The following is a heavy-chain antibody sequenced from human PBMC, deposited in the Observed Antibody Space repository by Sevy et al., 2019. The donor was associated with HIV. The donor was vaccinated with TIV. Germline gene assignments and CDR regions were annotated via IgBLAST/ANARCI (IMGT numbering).Heavy chain of an antibody. CDR2: INPNSGDT. V-gene: IGHV1-2*02. D-gene: IGHD3-16*01. J-gene: IGHJ5*02. CDR1: GYSISDYY. CDR3: AVAQHPFAWLDP. Sequence: ASVKVSCKASGYSISDYYIHWVRQAPGQGLEWMAWINPNSGDTNYAHNFRDRVTVTRDTFIGTVSLDLTRLTSGDTAVYYCAVAQHPFAWLDPWGQGTLVTVSS.